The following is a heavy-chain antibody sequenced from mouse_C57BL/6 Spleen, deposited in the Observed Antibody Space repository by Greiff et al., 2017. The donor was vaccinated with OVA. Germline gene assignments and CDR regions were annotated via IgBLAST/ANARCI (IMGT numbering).Heavy chain of an antibody. Sequence: QVQLKQPGAELVRPGSSVTLSCKASGYTFTSYWMHWVKQRPIQGLEWIGNIDTYDSETHYNQKFQDQATWTVDQSSSTAYMQLSSLTSEDSAVYYCARSGGFYYFDYWGQGTTLTVSS. V-gene: IGHV1-52*01. D-gene: IGHD3-1*01. J-gene: IGHJ2*01. CDR1: GYTFTSYW. CDR2: IDTYDSET. CDR3: ARSGGFYYFDY.